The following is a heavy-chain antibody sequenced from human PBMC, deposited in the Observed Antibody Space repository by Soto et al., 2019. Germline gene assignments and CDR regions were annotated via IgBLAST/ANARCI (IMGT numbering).Heavy chain of an antibody. D-gene: IGHD3-16*02. CDR2: IYWDDDK. CDR3: AHTGRMITFGGVIALYFDY. V-gene: IGHV2-5*02. Sequence: QITLKESGPTLVKPTQTLTLTCTFSGFSLSTSGVGVGWIRQPPGKALEWLALIYWDDDKRYSPSLKSRLTITKDTSKNQVVLTMTNMDPVDTATYYCAHTGRMITFGGVIALYFDYWGQGTLVTVSS. CDR1: GFSLSTSGVG. J-gene: IGHJ4*02.